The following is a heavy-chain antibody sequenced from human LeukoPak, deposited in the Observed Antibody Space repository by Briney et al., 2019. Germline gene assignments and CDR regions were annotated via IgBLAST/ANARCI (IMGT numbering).Heavy chain of an antibody. V-gene: IGHV3-21*01. D-gene: IGHD5-24*01. CDR3: ARDGDGYNLDY. CDR1: GFTFRTSS. CDR2: ITSSGNYT. Sequence: GGSLRLSCAASGFTFRTSSMSWVRQAPGMGLEWVSSITSSGNYTYYADSVKGRFTISRDNAKNSLYLQMNSLRAEDTAVYYCARDGDGYNLDYWGQGILVTVSS. J-gene: IGHJ4*02.